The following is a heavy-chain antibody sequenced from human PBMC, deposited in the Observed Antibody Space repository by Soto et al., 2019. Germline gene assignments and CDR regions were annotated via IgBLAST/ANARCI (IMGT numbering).Heavy chain of an antibody. Sequence: EVQLVESGGGLVQPGGSLRLSCLASEFTFNTYWMNWVRQAPGRGLEWVANIKDDGSEKNYVYSVNGRFTISRDNAKNSLYLQMKSLRGEDTAVYFCVRDWGAAGRGSAVGYYSHYGMDVWGQGTTVTVSS. J-gene: IGHJ6*02. CDR3: VRDWGAAGRGSAVGYYSHYGMDV. V-gene: IGHV3-7*05. CDR2: IKDDGSEK. CDR1: EFTFNTYW. D-gene: IGHD3-22*01.